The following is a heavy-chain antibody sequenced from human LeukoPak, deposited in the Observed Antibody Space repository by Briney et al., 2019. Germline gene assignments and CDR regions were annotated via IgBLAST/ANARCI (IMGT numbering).Heavy chain of an antibody. CDR1: GFTFSSYA. CDR2: ISGRGGST. V-gene: IGHV3-23*01. J-gene: IGHJ4*02. Sequence: GGSLRLSCAASGFTFSSYAMSWVRQAPGKGLGWVSAISGRGGSTYYADSVKGRFTISRDNSKNTLYLQMNSLRAEDTAVYYCAKLVRGVVVPYYDYWGQGALVTVSS. D-gene: IGHD3-10*01. CDR3: AKLVRGVVVPYYDY.